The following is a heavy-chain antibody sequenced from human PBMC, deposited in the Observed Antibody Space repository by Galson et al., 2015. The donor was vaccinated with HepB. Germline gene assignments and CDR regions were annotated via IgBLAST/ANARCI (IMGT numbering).Heavy chain of an antibody. V-gene: IGHV3-73*01. Sequence: SLRLSCAASGFTFSGSAMHWVRQASGKGLEWVGRIRSKANSYATAYAASVKGRFTISRDDSKNTAYLQMNSLKTEDTAVCYCTCSISQLQYHYYGSGSPGYWGQGTLVTVSS. CDR1: GFTFSGSA. CDR2: IRSKANSYAT. CDR3: TCSISQLQYHYYGSGSPGY. D-gene: IGHD3-10*01. J-gene: IGHJ4*02.